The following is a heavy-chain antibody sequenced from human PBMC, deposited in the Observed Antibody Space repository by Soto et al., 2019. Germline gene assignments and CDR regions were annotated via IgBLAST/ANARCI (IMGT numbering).Heavy chain of an antibody. D-gene: IGHD3-10*01. CDR2: ISYDGSNK. CDR1: GFTFSSYG. V-gene: IGHV3-30*18. CDR3: AKDLYYYGSGSYYGSDAFDI. Sequence: GGSLRLSCAASGFTFSSYGMHWVRQAPGKGLEWVAVISYDGSNKYYADSVKGRFTVSRDNSKNTLYLQMNSLRAEDTAVCYCAKDLYYYGSGSYYGSDAFDIWGQGTMVTVSS. J-gene: IGHJ3*02.